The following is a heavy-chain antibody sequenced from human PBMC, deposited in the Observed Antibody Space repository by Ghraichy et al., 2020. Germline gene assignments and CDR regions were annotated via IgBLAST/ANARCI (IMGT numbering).Heavy chain of an antibody. CDR2: IREDGSDQ. D-gene: IGHD2-21*02. CDR1: GFTFSNYW. J-gene: IGHJ4*02. CDR3: ARDDNRGGDCGH. Sequence: GGSLRLSCAASGFTFSNYWMTWVRQAPAKGLEWVANIREDGSDQYYVDSVKGRFTISRDNSRNLLYLQMNNLGAEDMAVYYCARDDNRGGDCGHCGRGTLVTVSS. V-gene: IGHV3-7*04.